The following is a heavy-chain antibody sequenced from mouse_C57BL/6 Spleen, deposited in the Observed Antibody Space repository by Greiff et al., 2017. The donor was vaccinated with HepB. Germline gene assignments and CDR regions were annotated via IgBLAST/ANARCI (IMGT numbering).Heavy chain of an antibody. CDR3: ARGVFAY. CDR1: GFTFTSYW. J-gene: IGHJ3*01. CDR2: IYPGSGST. Sequence: VQLQQSGAELVKPGASVKMSCKASGFTFTSYWITWVKQRPGQGLEWIGDIYPGSGSTNYNEKFKSKATLTVDTSSSSAYMQLSSLTSEDSAVYYCARGVFAYWGQGTLVTVSA. V-gene: IGHV1-55*01.